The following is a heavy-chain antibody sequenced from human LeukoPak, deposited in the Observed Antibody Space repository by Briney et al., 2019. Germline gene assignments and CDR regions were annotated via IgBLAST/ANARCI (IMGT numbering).Heavy chain of an antibody. J-gene: IGHJ4*02. V-gene: IGHV1-2*06. CDR2: INPNSSGT. CDR3: ARGKDYDSSGYFPLWY. Sequence: ASVKVSCKASGYTFTGYYMHWVRQAPGQGLEWMGRINPNSSGTNYAQKFQGRVTMTRDTSISTAYMELSRLRSDDTAVYYCARGKDYDSSGYFPLWYWGQGTLVTVSS. CDR1: GYTFTGYY. D-gene: IGHD3-22*01.